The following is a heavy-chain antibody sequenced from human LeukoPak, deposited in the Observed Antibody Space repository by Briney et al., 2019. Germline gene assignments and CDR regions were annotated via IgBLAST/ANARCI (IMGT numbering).Heavy chain of an antibody. CDR1: GGSFSGYY. CDR2: INHSGST. D-gene: IGHD1-26*01. V-gene: IGHV4-34*01. J-gene: IGHJ5*02. Sequence: PSETLSLTCAVYGGSFSGYYWSWIRQPPGKGLEWIGQINHSGSTNYSPSLKSRVTISVDTSRKQFTLKLSSVTAADTAVYYCAPGATRPGIPWGRGTLVTVSS. CDR3: APGATRPGIP.